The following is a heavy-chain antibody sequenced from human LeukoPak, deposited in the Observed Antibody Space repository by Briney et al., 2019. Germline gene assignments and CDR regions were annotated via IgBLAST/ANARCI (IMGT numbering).Heavy chain of an antibody. CDR2: IYYTGST. D-gene: IGHD6-19*01. J-gene: IGHJ3*02. CDR3: ARKSVAVRDAFDI. Sequence: SETLSLTCTVSSGSISRYYWSWIRQPPGKGLDWIGYIYYTGSTYYNPSLKSRVTISVDTSKNQFSPKLNSVTAADTAVYYCARKSVAVRDAFDIWGQGTMVTVSS. CDR1: SGSISRYY. V-gene: IGHV4-59*01.